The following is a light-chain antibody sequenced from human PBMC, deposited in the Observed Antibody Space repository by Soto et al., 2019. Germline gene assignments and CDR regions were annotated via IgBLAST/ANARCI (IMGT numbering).Light chain of an antibody. CDR3: SSYTSSSTLV. J-gene: IGLJ2*01. CDR1: SSDVGAYNY. CDR2: EVN. Sequence: QSVLTQPASVSGSPGQSITISCTGTSSDVGAYNYVSWYQQHPGKAPKLMIFEVNNRPSGVSNLFSGSKSGNTASLAISGLQAEDEADYYCSSYTSSSTLVFGGGTKLTVL. V-gene: IGLV2-14*01.